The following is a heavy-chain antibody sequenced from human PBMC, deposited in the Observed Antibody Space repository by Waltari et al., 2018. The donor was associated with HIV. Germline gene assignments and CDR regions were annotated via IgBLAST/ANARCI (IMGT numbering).Heavy chain of an antibody. J-gene: IGHJ6*02. CDR2: RSGGGGST. CDR1: GVTFRNYG. CDR3: AIQHNPLHNYYYGMDV. V-gene: IGHV3-23*01. D-gene: IGHD1-1*01. Sequence: EVQLLESGGGLVQPGGSLRLSCVASGVTFRNYGMTWVRQAPGKGLYGVSGRSGGGGSTHDADSVKGRFTISRDNSKETLYLQMNTLRAEDTAVYYCAIQHNPLHNYYYGMDVWGQGTTVTVSS.